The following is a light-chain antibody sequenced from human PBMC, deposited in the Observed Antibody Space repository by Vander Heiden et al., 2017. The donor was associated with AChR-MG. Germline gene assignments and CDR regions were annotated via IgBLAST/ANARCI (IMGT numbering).Light chain of an antibody. Sequence: DIQMTQSPSSLSASVGDRVSITCRASQSIGDYLNWYQHKPGRAPELLIYVASSLHSGVPLRFSGSGSGTDFTLTINSLQPEDSATYYCQQSYSPPITFGQETRLQIQ. V-gene: IGKV1-39*01. CDR2: VAS. CDR1: QSIGDY. J-gene: IGKJ5*01. CDR3: QQSYSPPIT.